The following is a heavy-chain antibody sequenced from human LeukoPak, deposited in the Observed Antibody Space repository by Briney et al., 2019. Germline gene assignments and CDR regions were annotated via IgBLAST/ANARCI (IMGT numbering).Heavy chain of an antibody. J-gene: IGHJ6*03. CDR1: GYTFTDYY. CDR2: INPKSRAT. D-gene: IGHD5-18*01. Sequence: ASVKASCKASGYTFTDYYMHWVRQAPGQGLEWMGWINPKSRATNYAQNFQGRVTLTRDTSISTAYMELSSLRSDDTAVYYCARGVDTAVIPYYYYCMDVWGIGTTVTVSS. CDR3: ARGVDTAVIPYYYYCMDV. V-gene: IGHV1-2*02.